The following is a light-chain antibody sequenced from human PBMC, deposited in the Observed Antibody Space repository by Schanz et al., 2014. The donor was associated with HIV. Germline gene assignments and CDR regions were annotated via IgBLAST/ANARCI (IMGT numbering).Light chain of an antibody. CDR2: EVN. CDR3: SSFTSSTLYV. CDR1: SSDVGGYNY. Sequence: QSALTQPASVSGSPGQSVTISCTGTSSDVGGYNYVSWFQQHPGKAPKLMIYEVNKRPSGVPDRFSGSKSGNTASLTVSGLQAEDEAEYYCSSFTSSTLYVFGAGTKLTVL. J-gene: IGLJ1*01. V-gene: IGLV2-8*01.